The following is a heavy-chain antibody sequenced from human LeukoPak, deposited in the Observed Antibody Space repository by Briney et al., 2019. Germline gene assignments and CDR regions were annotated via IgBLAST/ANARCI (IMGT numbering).Heavy chain of an antibody. D-gene: IGHD3-9*01. J-gene: IGHJ4*02. CDR2: ISSNGGST. V-gene: IGHV3-64*01. CDR3: ARARNVLRYFDWVIDY. CDR1: GFTFSSYG. Sequence: PGGSLRLSCAASGFTFSSYGMHWVRQAPGKGLEYVSAISSNGGSTYYANSVKGRFTISRDNPKNTLYLQMGSLRAEDMAVYYCARARNVLRYFDWVIDYWGQGTLVTVSS.